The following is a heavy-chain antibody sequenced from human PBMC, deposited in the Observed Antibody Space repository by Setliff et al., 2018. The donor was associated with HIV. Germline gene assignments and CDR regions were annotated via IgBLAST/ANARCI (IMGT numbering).Heavy chain of an antibody. CDR3: ARDKRSSYGDYEEDAFDI. V-gene: IGHV1-18*01. CDR2: ISAYNGNT. Sequence: ASVKVSCKASGYTFTSYGISWVRQAPGQGLEWMGWISAYNGNTNYAQKLQGRVTMTTDTSTSTAYMELRSLRSDDTAVYYCARDKRSSYGDYEEDAFDIWGQGTMVTVSS. D-gene: IGHD4-17*01. CDR1: GYTFTSYG. J-gene: IGHJ3*02.